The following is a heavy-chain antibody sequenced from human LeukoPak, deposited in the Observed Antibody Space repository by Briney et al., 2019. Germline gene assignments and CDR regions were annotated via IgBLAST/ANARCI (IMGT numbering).Heavy chain of an antibody. CDR1: GDGVSSNSAA. V-gene: IGHV6-1*01. J-gene: IGHJ4*02. Sequence: SQTLSLTCAISGDGVSSNSAAWNWIRQSPSRGLEWLGRTYYRTKWYDDYAVSVKSRMTINADTSKNQFSLRLNSVTPEDTAVYYCARGGSGTTVSLFAYWGQGTLVTVSS. CDR3: ARGGSGTTVSLFAY. D-gene: IGHD1-1*01. CDR2: TYYRTKWYD.